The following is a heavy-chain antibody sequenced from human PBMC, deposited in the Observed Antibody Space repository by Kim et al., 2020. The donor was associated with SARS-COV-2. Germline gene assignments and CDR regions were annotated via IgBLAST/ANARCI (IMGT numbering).Heavy chain of an antibody. CDR2: IKWEGDT. Sequence: GGSLRLSCTVSGFIFEHYAMHWVRQAPGKGLEWISLIKWEGDTDYAESMKGRFIISRDNRKSTLYLQMNNLRVEDTALYYCARDLENRSYLDFWDQGTLVTVSS. CDR1: GFIFEHYA. J-gene: IGHJ4*02. CDR3: ARDLENRSYLDF. V-gene: IGHV3-43D*04.